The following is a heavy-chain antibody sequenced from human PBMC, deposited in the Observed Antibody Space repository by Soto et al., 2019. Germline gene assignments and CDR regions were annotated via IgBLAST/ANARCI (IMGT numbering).Heavy chain of an antibody. CDR1: GGSFSGYY. CDR3: ARGRRVYYYYGMDV. J-gene: IGHJ6*02. V-gene: IGHV4-34*01. Sequence: SETLSLTCAVYGGSFSGYYWSWIRQPPGKGLEWIGEINHSGSTNYNPSLKSRVTISVDTSKDQFSLKLSSVTAADTAVYYCARGRRVYYYYGMDVWGQGTTVTVSS. CDR2: INHSGST.